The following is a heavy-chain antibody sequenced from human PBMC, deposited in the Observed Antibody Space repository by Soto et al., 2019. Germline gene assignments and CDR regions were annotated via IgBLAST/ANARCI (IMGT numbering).Heavy chain of an antibody. CDR2: FYIGAHT. CDR1: GFAVSSAY. CDR3: VRDLQGHFGTAL. J-gene: IGHJ6*02. V-gene: IGHV3-53*01. Sequence: GSLRLSFAASGFAVSSAYMYWVRQAPGKGLEWDSVFYIGAHTKYADSVKGRFTISRDNPTNTLFLHMNSLRAEDTAVYYRVRDLQGHFGTALWGQGTTVTVSS.